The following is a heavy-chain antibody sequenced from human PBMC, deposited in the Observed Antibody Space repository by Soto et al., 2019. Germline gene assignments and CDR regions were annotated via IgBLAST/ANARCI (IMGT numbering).Heavy chain of an antibody. CDR1: GGSISSYY. J-gene: IGHJ4*02. CDR3: ARQTSLRDYFDY. V-gene: IGHV4-59*08. CDR2: IYYSGST. Sequence: SETLSLTCTVSGGSISSYYWSWIRQPPGKGLEWIGYIYYSGSTNYNPSLKSRVTISVDTSKNQFSLKLSSVTAADTAVYYCARQTSLRDYFDYWGQGTLVTVSS. D-gene: IGHD3-16*02.